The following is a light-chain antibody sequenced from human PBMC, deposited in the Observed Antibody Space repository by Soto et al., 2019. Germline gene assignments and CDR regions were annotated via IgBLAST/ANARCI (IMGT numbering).Light chain of an antibody. J-gene: IGLJ1*01. CDR3: SSYTSSTSYV. CDR2: DVT. CDR1: SSDVGGYDY. Sequence: QSALTQPASVSGSPGQSITISCTGTSSDVGGYDYVSWYQQHPGKAPKLMIYDVTNRPSGVSIRFSGSKSGNTASLTISGLQAEDEASYYCSSYTSSTSYVFGTGTKLTVL. V-gene: IGLV2-14*01.